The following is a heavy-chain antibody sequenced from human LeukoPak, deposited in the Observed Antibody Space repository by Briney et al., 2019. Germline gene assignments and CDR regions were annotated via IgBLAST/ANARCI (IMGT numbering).Heavy chain of an antibody. D-gene: IGHD2-21*01. CDR3: ARGALIPDF. CDR1: GFTFSSYA. V-gene: IGHV3-23*01. Sequence: GGSLRLSCAASGFTFSSYAMTWVRQAPGKGLAWVSSISKSDGSTYYADSVKGRFTISRDNSKNTVYLHMDSLRVEDTAIYYCARGALIPDFRGQGTLITVSS. CDR2: ISKSDGST. J-gene: IGHJ4*02.